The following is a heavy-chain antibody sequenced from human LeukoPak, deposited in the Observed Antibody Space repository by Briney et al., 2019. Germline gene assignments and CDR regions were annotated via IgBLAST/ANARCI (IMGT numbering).Heavy chain of an antibody. CDR2: IRNSGDRT. D-gene: IGHD4-17*01. V-gene: IGHV3-23*01. CDR3: ARDPNGNYVGAFDFQR. Sequence: GGSLRLSCAASGFTFSSYAMNWVRQSPGKGLEWVSAIRNSGDRTYYVDSVKGRFSISRDNYKNTLYLQMSSLRAEDTAVYYCARDPNGNYVGAFDFQRWGQGTLVTVSS. J-gene: IGHJ1*01. CDR1: GFTFSSYA.